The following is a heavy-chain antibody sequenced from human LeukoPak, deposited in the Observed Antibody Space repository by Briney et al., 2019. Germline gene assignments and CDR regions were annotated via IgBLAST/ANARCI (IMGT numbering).Heavy chain of an antibody. J-gene: IGHJ5*02. CDR2: INHSGST. CDR1: GGSISSSSYY. D-gene: IGHD6-13*01. V-gene: IGHV4-39*07. CDR3: ARGLAAAAQGSNWFDP. Sequence: ASETLSLTCTVSGGSISSSSYYWSWIRQPPGKGLEWIGEINHSGSTNYNPSLKSRVIISVDTSKNQFSLKLSSVTAADTADCARGLAAAAQGSNWFDPWGQGTLVTVSS.